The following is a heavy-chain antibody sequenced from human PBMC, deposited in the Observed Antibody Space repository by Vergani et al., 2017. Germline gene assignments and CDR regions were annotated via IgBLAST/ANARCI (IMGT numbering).Heavy chain of an antibody. D-gene: IGHD2/OR15-2a*01. V-gene: IGHV3-23*04. CDR2: ISGHGDRT. CDR1: GLTFSNSA. J-gene: IGHJ4*02. CDR3: AREERSNTSPFVGD. Sequence: EVQLVESGGALVQPGGSLRLSCVASGLTFSNSAMSWVRQTSGKGLEWVSAISGHGDRTYYADSVKGRFTISRDNSKNTVYLQMNSLKAEDRATYYCAREERSNTSPFVGDWGQGTLVTV.